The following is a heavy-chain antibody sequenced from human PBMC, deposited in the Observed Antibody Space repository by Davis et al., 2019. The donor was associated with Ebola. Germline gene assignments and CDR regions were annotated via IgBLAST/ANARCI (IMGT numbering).Heavy chain of an antibody. J-gene: IGHJ3*02. Sequence: AASVKVSCKASGYTFTGYYMHWVRQAPGQGLEWMGWINPNSGGTNYAQKLQGRVTMTTDTSTSTAYMELRSLRSDDTAVYYCARDPHDYGVHDAFDIWGQGTMVTVSS. D-gene: IGHD4-17*01. CDR1: GYTFTGYY. V-gene: IGHV1-2*02. CDR3: ARDPHDYGVHDAFDI. CDR2: INPNSGGT.